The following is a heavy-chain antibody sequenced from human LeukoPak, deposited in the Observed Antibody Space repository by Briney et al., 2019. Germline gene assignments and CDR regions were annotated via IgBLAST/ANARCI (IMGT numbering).Heavy chain of an antibody. CDR3: ARKDYGGTPTFDY. D-gene: IGHD4-23*01. J-gene: IGHJ4*02. CDR1: GGSISSGGYY. V-gene: IGHV4-31*03. Sequence: SETLSLTCTVSGGSISSGGYYWCWIRQHPGKGLGWIGYIYYSGSTYYNPSLKSRVTISVDTSKNQFSLKLSSVTAADTAVYYCARKDYGGTPTFDYWGQGTLVTVSS. CDR2: IYYSGST.